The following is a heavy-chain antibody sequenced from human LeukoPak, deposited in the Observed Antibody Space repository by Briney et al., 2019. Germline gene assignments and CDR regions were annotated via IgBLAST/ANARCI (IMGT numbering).Heavy chain of an antibody. CDR2: INPSGGST. V-gene: IGHV1-46*01. Sequence: ASVKVSCKSSGYTFTSYYMHWVRQAPGQGLERMGIINPSGGSTSYAQKFQGRVTMTRDTPTSTVDMELSSLRSEDTAVYYCAKARSSSGWYSWGQGTLVTVST. J-gene: IGHJ4*02. CDR1: GYTFTSYY. D-gene: IGHD6-19*01. CDR3: AKARSSSGWYS.